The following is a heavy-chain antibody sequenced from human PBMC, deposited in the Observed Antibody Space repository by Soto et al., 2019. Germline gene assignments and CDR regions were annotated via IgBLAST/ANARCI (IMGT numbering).Heavy chain of an antibody. V-gene: IGHV3-9*01. CDR1: GFTFDDYA. D-gene: IGHD2-2*01. CDR2: ISWNSGNI. Sequence: EVQLVESGGGVVQPGRSLRLSCSASGFTFDDYAMNWVRQAPGKGLEWVSSISWNSGNIVYADSVRGRFTISRDNAKTSLRLQMHSLRPEDTALYCCTKGASTSCVSAVDLWGQGTMVTVPS. J-gene: IGHJ3*01. CDR3: TKGASTSCVSAVDL.